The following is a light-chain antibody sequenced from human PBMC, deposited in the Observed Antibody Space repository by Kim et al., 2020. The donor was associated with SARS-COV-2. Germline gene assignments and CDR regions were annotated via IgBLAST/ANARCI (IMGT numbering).Light chain of an antibody. Sequence: VPPGQTASIACSGDKLGDKYACWYQQTPGQSPVLVIYQDSKRPSGIPGRFSGSNSGNTATLTISGTQAMDEADYYCQAWDSSTVVFGGGTQLTVL. CDR1: KLGDKY. J-gene: IGLJ2*01. CDR3: QAWDSSTVV. CDR2: QDS. V-gene: IGLV3-1*01.